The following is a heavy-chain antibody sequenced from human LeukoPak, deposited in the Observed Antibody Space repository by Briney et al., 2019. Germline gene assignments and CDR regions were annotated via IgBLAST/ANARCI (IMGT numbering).Heavy chain of an antibody. V-gene: IGHV3-7*01. Sequence: GGSLRLSCVGSGFTFSSYWMTWVRQAPGKGLEWVANIKQDGSEKYYVDSVKGRFTISRDNAENSLYLQMNSLRAEDTAVYYCARIVSILTGYPRPHYYYYMDVWGKGTTVTVSS. CDR3: ARIVSILTGYPRPHYYYYMDV. CDR2: IKQDGSEK. CDR1: GFTFSSYW. D-gene: IGHD3-9*01. J-gene: IGHJ6*03.